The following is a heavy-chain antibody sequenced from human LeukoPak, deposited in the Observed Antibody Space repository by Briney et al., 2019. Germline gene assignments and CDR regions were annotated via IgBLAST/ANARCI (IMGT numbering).Heavy chain of an antibody. D-gene: IGHD3-16*01. CDR2: IIPIFGTA. V-gene: IGHV1-69*06. CDR1: GGTFSSYA. Sequence: SVKVSCKASGGTFSSYAISWVRQAPGQGLEWMGGIIPIFGTANYAQKFQGRVTITADKSTSTAYMELSSLRSEDTAVYYCATRIMITFGTQGGMDVWGQGTTVTVSS. J-gene: IGHJ6*02. CDR3: ATRIMITFGTQGGMDV.